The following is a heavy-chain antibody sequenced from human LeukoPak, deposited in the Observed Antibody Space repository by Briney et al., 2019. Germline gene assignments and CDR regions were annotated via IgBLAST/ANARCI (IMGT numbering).Heavy chain of an antibody. J-gene: IGHJ4*02. D-gene: IGHD2-15*01. CDR2: IYYTGST. CDR3: ASYSQSLYYFDY. Sequence: PSETLSLTCTVSGGSISNSGNYWGWIRQPPGKGLEWIGNIYYTGSTAYNPSLKSRVTISVDTSKNQSSLKLSFVTAADTAVYYCASYSQSLYYFDYWGQGTLVTVSS. CDR1: GGSISNSGNY. V-gene: IGHV4-39*01.